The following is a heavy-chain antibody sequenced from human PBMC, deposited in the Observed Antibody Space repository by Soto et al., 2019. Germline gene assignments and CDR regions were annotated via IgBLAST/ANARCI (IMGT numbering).Heavy chain of an antibody. D-gene: IGHD4-17*01. CDR3: ARLMTTVTTWHGMDV. CDR2: IDWDDDK. Sequence: GSGPTLVNPTQTLTLTCTFSGFSLSTSGMCVSWIRQPPGKALEWLALIDWDDDKYYSTSLKTRLTISKDTSKNQVVLTMTNMDPVDTATYYCARLMTTVTTWHGMDVWGQGTTVTVSS. J-gene: IGHJ6*02. CDR1: GFSLSTSGMC. V-gene: IGHV2-70*01.